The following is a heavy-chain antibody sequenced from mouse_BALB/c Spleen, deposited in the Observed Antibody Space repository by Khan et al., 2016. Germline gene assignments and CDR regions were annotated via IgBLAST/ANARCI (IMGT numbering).Heavy chain of an antibody. V-gene: IGHV1S136*01. CDR1: GYTFTTYV. J-gene: IGHJ2*01. CDR3: ARGYYGSRYTFDY. CDR2: IHPYNDGT. Sequence: MQLKESGPELVKPGASVKMSCKASGYTFTTYVMHWVKQKPGQGLEWIGYIHPYNDGTKYNEKFKGKATLTSDNSSSTAYMELSSLTSEDSAVYYCARGYYGSRYTFDYWGQGTTLTVSS. D-gene: IGHD1-1*01.